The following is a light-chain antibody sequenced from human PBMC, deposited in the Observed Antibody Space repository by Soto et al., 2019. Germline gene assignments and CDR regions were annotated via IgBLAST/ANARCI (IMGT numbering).Light chain of an antibody. Sequence: QLVLTQPRSVSGSPGQSVTISCTGTSSDVGGYNYVSWYQQHPGKAPKFMIYDVTERPSGVPDRFSGSKSGNTASLTISGLQAEDEADYYCCSYAGSYTWVFGGGTKLTVL. CDR1: SSDVGGYNY. V-gene: IGLV2-11*01. CDR3: CSYAGSYTWV. J-gene: IGLJ3*02. CDR2: DVT.